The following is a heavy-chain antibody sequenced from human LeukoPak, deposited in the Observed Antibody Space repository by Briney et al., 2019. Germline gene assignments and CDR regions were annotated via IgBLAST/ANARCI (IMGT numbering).Heavy chain of an antibody. CDR3: AKGGPNDY. CDR1: GFTFSSYV. CDR2: ISGNGRST. Sequence: GGSLRLSCAASGFTFSSYVMSWVRQAPGKGLEWVSSISGNGRSTYYADSVKGRFTISRDNSKNTVNLQMNSLRAEDTAIYYCAKGGPNDYWGQGTLVTVSS. D-gene: IGHD3-16*01. V-gene: IGHV3-23*01. J-gene: IGHJ4*02.